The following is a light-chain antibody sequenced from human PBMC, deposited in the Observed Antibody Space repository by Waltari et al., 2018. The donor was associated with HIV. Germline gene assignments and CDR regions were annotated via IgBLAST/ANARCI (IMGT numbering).Light chain of an antibody. CDR1: QSVGRS. J-gene: IGKJ2*01. CDR2: DAS. CDR3: QQRTSWPPT. Sequence: IVLTQSPATLSLSPGDRATLSCRASQSVGRSLAWYRQKPGQAPRLVIYDASIRATGIPPRFSGSFSGADFTLTISSLEPEDFAVYYCQQRTSWPPTFGQGTKLDIK. V-gene: IGKV3-11*01.